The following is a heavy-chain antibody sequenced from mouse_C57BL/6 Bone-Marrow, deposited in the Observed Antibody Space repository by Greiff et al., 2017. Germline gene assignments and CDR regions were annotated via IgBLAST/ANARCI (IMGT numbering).Heavy chain of an antibody. CDR2: IDPNSGGT. J-gene: IGHJ2*01. CDR1: GYTFTSYW. Sequence: VQLQQPGAELVKPGASVKLSCKASGYTFTSYWMHWVKQRPGRGLEWIGRIDPNSGGTKYNEKFKDKATLTADKSSSTVYMELSRLTSEDSAVYFCAKHEGPTVYFDYWGQGTTLTVSS. V-gene: IGHV1-62-3*01. D-gene: IGHD3-1*01. CDR3: AKHEGPTVYFDY.